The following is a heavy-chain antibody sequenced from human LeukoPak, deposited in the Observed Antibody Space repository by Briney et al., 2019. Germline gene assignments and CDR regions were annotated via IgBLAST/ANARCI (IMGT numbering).Heavy chain of an antibody. CDR3: ARVGTVVRGVKGYFDY. CDR2: ISAYNGNT. J-gene: IGHJ4*02. D-gene: IGHD3-10*01. CDR1: GYAFTSYG. Sequence: ASVKVSCKASGYAFTSYGISWVRQAPGQGLEWMGWISAYNGNTNYAQKLQGRVTMTTDTSTSTAYMELRSLRSDDTAVYYCARVGTVVRGVKGYFDYWGQGTLVTVSS. V-gene: IGHV1-18*01.